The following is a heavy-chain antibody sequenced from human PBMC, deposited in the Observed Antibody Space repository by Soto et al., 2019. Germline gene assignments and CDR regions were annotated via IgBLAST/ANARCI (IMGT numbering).Heavy chain of an antibody. CDR2: ISGSGGST. V-gene: IGHV3-23*01. CDR1: GFTFSSYA. J-gene: IGHJ6*03. D-gene: IGHD2-2*01. CDR3: AKGRDQLLWYYYYMDV. Sequence: PGGSLRLSCAASGFTFSSYAMSWVRQAPGKGLEWVSAISGSGGSTYYADSVKGRFTISRDNSKNTLYLQMNSLRAEDTAVYYCAKGRDQLLWYYYYMDVWGKGTTVTVSS.